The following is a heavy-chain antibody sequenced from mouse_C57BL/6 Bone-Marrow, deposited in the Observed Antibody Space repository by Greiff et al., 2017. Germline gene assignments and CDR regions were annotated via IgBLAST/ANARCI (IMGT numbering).Heavy chain of an antibody. CDR2: IYPSNGGT. CDR1: GYTFTSYW. Sequence: VQLQQPGTELVKPGASVKLSCKASGYTFTSYWMHWVKQRPGQGLEWIGNIYPSNGGTNYNEKFKSKATLTVDKSSSTAYMQRSSLTSEDSAVYYCVKGNYGNYEDYAMDYWGQGTSVTVSS. D-gene: IGHD2-1*01. J-gene: IGHJ4*01. V-gene: IGHV1-53*01. CDR3: VKGNYGNYEDYAMDY.